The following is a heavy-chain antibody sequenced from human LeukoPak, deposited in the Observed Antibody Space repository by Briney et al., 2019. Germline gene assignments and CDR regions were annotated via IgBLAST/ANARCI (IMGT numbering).Heavy chain of an antibody. CDR2: ISSSSSYI. D-gene: IGHD3-3*01. J-gene: IGHJ6*02. CDR1: RFTFSSYS. V-gene: IGHV3-21*01. CDR3: ARALYYDFWSGYLYGMDV. Sequence: PGGSLRLSCAASRFTFSSYSMNWVRQAPGKGLEWVSSISSSSSYIYYADSVKGRFTISRDNAKNSLYLQMNSLRAEDTAVYYCARALYYDFWSGYLYGMDVWGQGTTVTVSS.